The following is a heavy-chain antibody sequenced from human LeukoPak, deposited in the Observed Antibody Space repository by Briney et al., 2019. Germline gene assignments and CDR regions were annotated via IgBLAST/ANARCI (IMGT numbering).Heavy chain of an antibody. V-gene: IGHV1-18*01. CDR2: IRADNGDT. CDR1: GYAFTANG. CDR3: ARDLMYCDTMSCYDGDFDY. J-gene: IGHJ4*02. D-gene: IGHD2-2*01. Sequence: VASVKVSCKTSGYAFTANGITWVRQAPGQGLEWMGWIRADNGDTVYAQMFQGRVTMTTDTSTSTAYMELRSLRSDDTAIYYCARDLMYCDTMSCYDGDFDYWGQGTLVTVSS.